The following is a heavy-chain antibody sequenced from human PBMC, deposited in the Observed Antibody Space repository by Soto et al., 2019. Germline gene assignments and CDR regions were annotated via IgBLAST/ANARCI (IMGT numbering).Heavy chain of an antibody. Sequence: EVQLVESGGGLVKPGGSLRLSCAASGFTFSSYSMNWVRQAPGKGLEWVSSISSSSSYIYYADSVKGRFTISRDNAKNSLYLQMNSLRAEDTAVYYCARSSRAKKAENDYWGQGTLVTVSS. J-gene: IGHJ4*02. D-gene: IGHD6-13*01. V-gene: IGHV3-21*01. CDR2: ISSSSSYI. CDR1: GFTFSSYS. CDR3: ARSSRAKKAENDY.